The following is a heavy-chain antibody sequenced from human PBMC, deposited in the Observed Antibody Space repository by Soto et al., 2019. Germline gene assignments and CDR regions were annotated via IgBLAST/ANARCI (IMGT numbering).Heavy chain of an antibody. CDR3: ARLVGAHHLDY. CDR2: ITRGSDTT. Sequence: GGSLRLSCEASGFSFSSYSMNWVRQAPGKGLEWVSYITRGSDTTSYADSVKGRFAISRDNAKNSLYLQMNSLRAEDTAVYYCARLVGAHHLDYWGQGTLVTVSS. V-gene: IGHV3-48*01. CDR1: GFSFSSYS. D-gene: IGHD1-26*01. J-gene: IGHJ4*02.